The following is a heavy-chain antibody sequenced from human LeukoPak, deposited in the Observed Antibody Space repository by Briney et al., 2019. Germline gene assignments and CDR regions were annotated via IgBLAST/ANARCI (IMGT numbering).Heavy chain of an antibody. Sequence: PSETLSLTCTVSGGSISSYYWSWIRQPPGKGLEWIGYIYTSGSTNYNPSLKSRVTISLDTSKNQFSLKLSSVTAADTAVYYCARLDRFGTNCYYMDVWGKGTTVTVSS. J-gene: IGHJ6*03. D-gene: IGHD3-10*01. CDR2: IYTSGST. CDR1: GGSISSYY. V-gene: IGHV4-4*09. CDR3: ARLDRFGTNCYYMDV.